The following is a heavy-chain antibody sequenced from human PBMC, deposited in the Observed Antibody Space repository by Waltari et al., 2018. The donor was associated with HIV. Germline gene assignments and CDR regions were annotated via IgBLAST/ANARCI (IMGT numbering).Heavy chain of an antibody. CDR2: IYYSGST. CDR1: GGSISSSSYY. V-gene: IGHV4-39*01. CDR3: ARRGYYDFWSGYYSGVDYYGMDV. Sequence: QLQLQESGPGLVKPSETLSLTCTVSGGSISSSSYYWGWIRQPPGKGLEWIGSIYYSGSTYYNPSLKSRVTISVDTSKNQFSLKLSSVTAADTAVYYCARRGYYDFWSGYYSGVDYYGMDVWGQGTTVTVSS. D-gene: IGHD3-3*01. J-gene: IGHJ6*02.